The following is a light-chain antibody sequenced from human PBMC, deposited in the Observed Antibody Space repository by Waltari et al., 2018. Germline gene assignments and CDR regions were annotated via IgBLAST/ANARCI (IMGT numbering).Light chain of an antibody. CDR2: GAS. V-gene: IGKV3-15*01. CDR1: QSVSST. CDR3: QQYNDWPPLT. J-gene: IGKJ4*01. Sequence: CRASQSVSSTLAWYQQNPGQPPRLLIYGASTRATGIPARFSGSGSGTEFTLTISSLQSEDFAVYYCQQYNDWPPLTFGGGTKVEIK.